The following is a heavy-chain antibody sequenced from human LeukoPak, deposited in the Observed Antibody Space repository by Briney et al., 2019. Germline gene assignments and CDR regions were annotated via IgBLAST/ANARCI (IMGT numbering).Heavy chain of an antibody. J-gene: IGHJ4*02. CDR2: IKQDGSEK. V-gene: IGHV3-7*01. CDR3: ARDHEFASDY. Sequence: GGSLRRSCAAYGFTFSSYWMSWVRQAPGKGLEWVANIKQDGSEKYYVDSVKGRFTISRDNAKNSLYLQMNSLRAEDTAVYYCARDHEFASDYWGQGTLVTVSS. CDR1: GFTFSSYW.